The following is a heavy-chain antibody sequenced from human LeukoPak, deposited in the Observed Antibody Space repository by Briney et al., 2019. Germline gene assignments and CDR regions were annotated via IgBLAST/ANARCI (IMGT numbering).Heavy chain of an antibody. V-gene: IGHV1-2*02. J-gene: IGHJ6*02. CDR3: ARDKRGIGAYYYGMDV. CDR2: INPNSGGT. Sequence: ASVKVSCKASGYTFTSYGISWVRQAPGQGLEWMGWINPNSGGTNYAQKFQGRVTMTRDTSISTAYMELSRLRSDDTAVYYCARDKRGIGAYYYGMDVWGQGTTVTVSS. CDR1: GYTFTSYG. D-gene: IGHD3-16*01.